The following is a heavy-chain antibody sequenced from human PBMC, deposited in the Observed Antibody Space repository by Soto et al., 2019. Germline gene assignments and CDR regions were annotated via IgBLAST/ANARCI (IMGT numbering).Heavy chain of an antibody. CDR2: ISAYNGNT. CDR1: GYTFTSYG. Sequence: GASVKVSCKASGYTFTSYGISWVRQAPGQELEWMGWISAYNGNTNYAQKLQGRVTMTTDTSTSTAYMELRSLRADDTAVYYCARGGKAYYYDSSGYYHFPNYYYGMDVWGQGTTVTVSS. CDR3: ARGGKAYYYDSSGYYHFPNYYYGMDV. V-gene: IGHV1-18*04. D-gene: IGHD3-22*01. J-gene: IGHJ6*02.